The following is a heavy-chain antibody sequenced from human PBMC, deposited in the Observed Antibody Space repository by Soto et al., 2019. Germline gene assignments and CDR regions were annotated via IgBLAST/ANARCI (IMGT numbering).Heavy chain of an antibody. Sequence: EVQLVESGGGVVQPGRSLRLSCAASGFPFDAYAMHWVRQAPGKGLEWVSGISWNSGRVGYAGSVKGRFTISRDNAKNSLHLQMNSLRGEDTALYFCAKESLRYVKSYNWFDSWGQGTLVTVSS. CDR2: ISWNSGRV. V-gene: IGHV3-9*01. CDR3: AKESLRYVKSYNWFDS. CDR1: GFPFDAYA. D-gene: IGHD3-9*01. J-gene: IGHJ5*01.